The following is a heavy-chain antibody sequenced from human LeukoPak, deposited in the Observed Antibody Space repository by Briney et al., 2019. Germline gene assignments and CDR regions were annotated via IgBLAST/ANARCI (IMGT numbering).Heavy chain of an antibody. Sequence: GGSLRLSCTASGFTFGDYAMTWVRQAPGKGLEWVGFIASETYGGTAEYAASVKGRFTISRDDSKNSLYLQMNSLKTEDTAVYYCTRLWPKGDYWGQGTLVTVSS. CDR1: GFTFGDYA. V-gene: IGHV3-49*04. CDR2: IASETYGGTA. CDR3: TRLWPKGDY. J-gene: IGHJ4*02. D-gene: IGHD3-10*01.